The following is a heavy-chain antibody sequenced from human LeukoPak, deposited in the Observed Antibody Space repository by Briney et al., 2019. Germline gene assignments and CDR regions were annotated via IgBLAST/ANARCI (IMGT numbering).Heavy chain of an antibody. V-gene: IGHV3-48*02. CDR1: GFTFSSYS. CDR2: ISSSSSTI. J-gene: IGHJ4*02. CDR3: ARTYSSGWYYFDY. Sequence: PGGSLRLSCAASGFTFSSYSMNWVRQAPGKGLEWVSYISSSSSTIYYADSVKGRLTISRDNAKNSLYLQMNSLRDEDTAVYYCARTYSSGWYYFDYWGQGTLVTVSS. D-gene: IGHD6-19*01.